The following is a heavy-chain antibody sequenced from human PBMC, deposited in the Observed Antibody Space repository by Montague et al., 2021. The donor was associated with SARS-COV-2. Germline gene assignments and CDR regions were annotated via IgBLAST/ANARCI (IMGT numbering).Heavy chain of an antibody. CDR2: VSYSGST. V-gene: IGHV4-39*01. D-gene: IGHD4-17*01. CDR1: GDSISYRSYY. J-gene: IGHJ3*02. Sequence: SETLSLTCTVSGDSISYRSYYWGWIRQPPGKGLEWIGTVSYSGSTYYNASLKSRVTIYVDTSKNQFSLKLTSVTAADPAIYYCARQYGDYSDNAFTIWGQGTMVTVSS. CDR3: ARQYGDYSDNAFTI.